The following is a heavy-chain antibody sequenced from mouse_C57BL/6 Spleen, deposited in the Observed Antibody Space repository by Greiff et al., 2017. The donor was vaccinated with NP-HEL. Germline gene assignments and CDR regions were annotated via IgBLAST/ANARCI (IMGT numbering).Heavy chain of an antibody. Sequence: QVQLQQPGTELVKPGASVKLSCKASGYTFTSYWMHWVKQRPGQGLVWMGNINPSNGGTNYNEKFKIKATLSVDKSSIRAYMQLSSLTSEDSAVYYCASYYYGSSYVADYWGQGTTLTVSS. CDR3: ASYYYGSSYVADY. D-gene: IGHD1-1*01. CDR1: GYTFTSYW. J-gene: IGHJ2*01. CDR2: INPSNGGT. V-gene: IGHV1-53*01.